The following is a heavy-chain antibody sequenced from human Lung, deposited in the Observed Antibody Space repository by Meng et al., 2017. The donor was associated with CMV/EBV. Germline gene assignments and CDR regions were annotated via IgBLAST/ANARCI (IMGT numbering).Heavy chain of an antibody. V-gene: IGHV4-39*07. Sequence: SETXSLXCTVSRGSISSSSHYWGWVRQAPGKGLEWIGSMLYGGSTLYNPSLKSRVSISIDVSKNQFSLSLSAMTAADTAVYYCARVWGGDNWFDPWGQGILVTVSS. CDR3: ARVWGGDNWFDP. D-gene: IGHD3-16*01. CDR2: MLYGGST. CDR1: RGSISSSSHY. J-gene: IGHJ5*02.